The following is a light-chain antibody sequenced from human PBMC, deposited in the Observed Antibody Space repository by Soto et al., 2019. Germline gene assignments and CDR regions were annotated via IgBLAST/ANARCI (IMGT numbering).Light chain of an antibody. Sequence: QSVLTQPPSVSGAPGQRVTISCTGSSSNIGAGYDVHWYQQLPATAPKLLIYGNSNRPSGVPDRFSGSKSGTPAALAITGLQAEDEADYYCQSYDSSLSGVVFGGGTKLTVL. J-gene: IGLJ2*01. CDR3: QSYDSSLSGVV. CDR2: GNS. CDR1: SSNIGAGYD. V-gene: IGLV1-40*01.